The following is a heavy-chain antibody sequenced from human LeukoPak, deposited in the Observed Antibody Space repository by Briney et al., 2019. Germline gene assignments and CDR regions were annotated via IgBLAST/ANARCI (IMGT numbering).Heavy chain of an antibody. CDR1: GFTFSSYA. V-gene: IGHV3-23*01. Sequence: GGSLRLSCAASGFTFSSYAMSWVRQAPGKGLEWVSAISGSGGSTYYADSVKGRFTISRDNAKNTLYLQMNSLRAEDTAVYYCARAPYGDFSDYWGQGTLVTVSS. CDR3: ARAPYGDFSDY. J-gene: IGHJ4*02. D-gene: IGHD4-17*01. CDR2: ISGSGGST.